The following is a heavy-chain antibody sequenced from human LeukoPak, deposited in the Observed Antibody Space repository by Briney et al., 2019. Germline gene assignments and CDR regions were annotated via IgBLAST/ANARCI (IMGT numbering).Heavy chain of an antibody. V-gene: IGHV4-38-2*02. J-gene: IGHJ5*02. CDR2: IYHSGST. Sequence: PSETLSLTCTVSGYSISSGYYWGWIRQPPGKGLEWIGSIYHSGSTYYNPSLKSRVTISVDTSKNQFSLKLSSVTAADTAVYYCARAGYCSSTSCRWGNKNWFDPWGQGTLVTVSS. CDR1: GYSISSGYY. D-gene: IGHD2-2*01. CDR3: ARAGYCSSTSCRWGNKNWFDP.